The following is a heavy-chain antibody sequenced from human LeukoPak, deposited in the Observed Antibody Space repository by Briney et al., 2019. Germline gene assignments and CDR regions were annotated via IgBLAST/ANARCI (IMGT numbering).Heavy chain of an antibody. Sequence: GGSLRLSCAASGFTFSSHAMSWVRQAPGKGLEWVSAISTSGGSTYYADSVKGRFTISRDNSKNTLYLQMNSLRAEDTAVYYCARDVGSGWYGNAFDIWGQGTMVTVSS. CDR3: ARDVGSGWYGNAFDI. V-gene: IGHV3-23*01. CDR2: ISTSGGST. J-gene: IGHJ3*02. CDR1: GFTFSSHA. D-gene: IGHD6-19*01.